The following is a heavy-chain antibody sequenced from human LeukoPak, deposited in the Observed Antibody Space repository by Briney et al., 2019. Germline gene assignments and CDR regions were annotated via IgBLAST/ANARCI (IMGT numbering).Heavy chain of an antibody. V-gene: IGHV1-18*01. CDR1: GYTFTSYG. D-gene: IGHD2-2*01. Sequence: ASVKVSCKASGYTFTSYGISWVRQAPGQGLEWMGWISAYNGNTNYAQKLQGRVTMATDTSTSTAYMELRSLRSDDTAVYYCAREVAIVVVPAAFPDAFDIWGQGTMATVSS. CDR2: ISAYNGNT. CDR3: AREVAIVVVPAAFPDAFDI. J-gene: IGHJ3*02.